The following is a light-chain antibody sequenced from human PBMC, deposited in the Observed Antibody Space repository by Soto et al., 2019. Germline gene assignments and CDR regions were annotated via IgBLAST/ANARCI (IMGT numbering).Light chain of an antibody. J-gene: IGKJ1*01. Sequence: DIQVTKSASTLSASVGDRVTITCRASQSISSWLAWYQQKPGKAPKVLIYDASNLESGVPSRFSGSGSGTEFTLTIGSLQPDDFATYSCQQYNTYARTFGQGTKVDI. CDR1: QSISSW. V-gene: IGKV1-5*01. CDR3: QQYNTYART. CDR2: DAS.